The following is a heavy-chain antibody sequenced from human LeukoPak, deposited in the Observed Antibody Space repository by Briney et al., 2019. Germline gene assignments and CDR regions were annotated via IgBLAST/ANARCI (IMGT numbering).Heavy chain of an antibody. CDR3: AGGFITTWSPAENLQH. V-gene: IGHV1-2*02. CDR1: GYSFTGHY. Sequence: ASVKVSCKASGYSFTGHYMHWVRQAPGRGLEWMGWINPNNGGTNYAQKIKGRVTMTRDTSISTAYMELSRLGSDDTAVYYCAGGFITTWSPAENLQHWGQGTLVTVSS. J-gene: IGHJ1*01. D-gene: IGHD1-14*01. CDR2: INPNNGGT.